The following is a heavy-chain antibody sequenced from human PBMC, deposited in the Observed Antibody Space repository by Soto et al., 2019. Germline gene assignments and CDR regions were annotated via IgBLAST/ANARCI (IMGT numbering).Heavy chain of an antibody. Sequence: EVQLVESGGGLVQPGGSLRLSCAASGFSFSTYDMNWVRQAPGKGLEWVSYISSGGQTIKSTDSVKGRFTISRDHAKNSLYLQMRGLRDEDTGVYFCARDPQRGYSGMDVWGQGTTVTVSS. CDR3: ARDPQRGYSGMDV. J-gene: IGHJ6*02. CDR1: GFSFSTYD. CDR2: ISSGGQTI. V-gene: IGHV3-48*02. D-gene: IGHD2-2*01.